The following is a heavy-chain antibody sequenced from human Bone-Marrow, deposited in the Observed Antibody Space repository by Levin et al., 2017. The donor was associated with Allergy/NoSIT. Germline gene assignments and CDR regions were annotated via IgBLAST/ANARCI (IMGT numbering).Heavy chain of an antibody. Sequence: GESLKISCEASGYTFTSYVISWVRQAPGQGPEWLGWSSAYNGKTKFAQNFQGRVTMTTDRSTGTAYMELRSLISDDTAVYYCARENYDSSGYYLHFDSWGQGTLVTVSS. V-gene: IGHV1-18*01. CDR1: GYTFTSYV. D-gene: IGHD3-22*01. CDR3: ARENYDSSGYYLHFDS. CDR2: SSAYNGKT. J-gene: IGHJ4*02.